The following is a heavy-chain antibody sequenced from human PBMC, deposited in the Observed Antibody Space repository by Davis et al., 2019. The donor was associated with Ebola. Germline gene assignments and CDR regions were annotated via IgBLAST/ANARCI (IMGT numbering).Heavy chain of an antibody. D-gene: IGHD6-13*01. V-gene: IGHV1-69*05. CDR3: ARAIAAPNWFDP. J-gene: IGHJ5*02. CDR2: IVPLFATA. CDR1: GGTFSSYG. Sequence: AASVKVSCKAFGGTFSSYGITWVRQAPGQGLEWMGGIVPLFATAQYAQKFQGRVTMTTDTSTSTAYMELRSLRSDDTAVYYCARAIAAPNWFDPWGQGTLVTVSS.